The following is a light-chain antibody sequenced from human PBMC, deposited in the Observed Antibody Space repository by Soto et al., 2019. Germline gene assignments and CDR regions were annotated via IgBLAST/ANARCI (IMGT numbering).Light chain of an antibody. V-gene: IGKV3-20*01. CDR1: QSVSSNY. J-gene: IGKJ1*01. Sequence: EIVLTQSPGTLSLSPGERATLSCRSSQSVSSNYLAWYQQKPHQAPRLVIYDVSGRATGIPDRFSGSGSGTDFTLTISRLEPEDFAVYYCQQYGRSPTFGQGTKVEIK. CDR3: QQYGRSPT. CDR2: DVS.